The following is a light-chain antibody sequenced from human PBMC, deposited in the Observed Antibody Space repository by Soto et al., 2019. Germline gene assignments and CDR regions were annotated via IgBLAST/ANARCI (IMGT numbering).Light chain of an antibody. CDR2: GAS. CDR1: QSVSSSY. CDR3: QQYGSSPRT. V-gene: IGKV3-20*01. Sequence: EIVLTQSPGTLSLSPGERATLSCRASQSVSSSYLAWYQQKPGQAPRLLIYGASSRATGIPARFSGSGSGKEFTLTISRLEPEDFAVYYCQQYGSSPRTFGQGTKVEIQ. J-gene: IGKJ1*01.